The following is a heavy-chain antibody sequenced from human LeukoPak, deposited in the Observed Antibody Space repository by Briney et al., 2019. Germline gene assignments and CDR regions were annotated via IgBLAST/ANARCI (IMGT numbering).Heavy chain of an antibody. CDR3: ARGRRGYSYGYRYYYYGMDV. CDR2: INHSGST. J-gene: IGHJ6*02. V-gene: IGHV4-34*01. D-gene: IGHD5-18*01. CDR1: GGSFSGYY. Sequence: SETLSLTCAVYGGSFSGYYWSWIRQPPGKGLEWIGEINHSGSTNYNPSLKSRVTISVDTSKSQFSLKLSSVTAADTAVYYCARGRRGYSYGYRYYYYGMDVWGQGTTVTVSS.